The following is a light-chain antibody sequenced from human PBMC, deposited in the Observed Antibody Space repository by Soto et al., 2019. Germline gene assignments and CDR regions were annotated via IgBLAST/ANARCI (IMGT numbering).Light chain of an antibody. V-gene: IGKV3-15*01. CDR3: QQDHKWAPYT. CDR1: QSVDIS. CDR2: GAS. Sequence: DIVMTQTQATLAVSPGGVATVCCRASQSVDISLAWYQQKPGQAPRLLIYGASTRATGIPARFSGSGSGTEFTLTISSLRSEDFAVYFCQQDHKWAPYTFGQGTKVDIK. J-gene: IGKJ2*01.